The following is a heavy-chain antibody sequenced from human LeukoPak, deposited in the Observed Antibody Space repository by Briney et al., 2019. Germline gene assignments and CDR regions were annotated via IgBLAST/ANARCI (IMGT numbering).Heavy chain of an antibody. CDR1: GSTFSSYG. CDR3: AKMARGSSSWYWDY. J-gene: IGHJ4*02. Sequence: PGGSLRLSCAASGSTFSSYGMHWVRQAPGKGLEWVAVISYDGSNKYYADSVKGRFTISRDNSKNTLYLQMNSLRAEDTAVYYCAKMARGSSSWYWDYWGQGTLVTVSS. V-gene: IGHV3-30*18. D-gene: IGHD6-13*01. CDR2: ISYDGSNK.